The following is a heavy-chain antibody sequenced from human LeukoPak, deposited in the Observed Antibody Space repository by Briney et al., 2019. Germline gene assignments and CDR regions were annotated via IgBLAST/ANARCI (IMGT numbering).Heavy chain of an antibody. D-gene: IGHD3-3*01. Sequence: SETLSLTCTVSGGSVSSGSYYWSWIRQPPGKGLEWIEYIYYSGSTNYNPSLKSRVTISVDTSKNQFSLKLSSVTAADTAVYYCARGVPPISIFGVVIRNGGYFDYWGQGTLVTVSS. J-gene: IGHJ4*02. CDR2: IYYSGST. CDR3: ARGVPPISIFGVVIRNGGYFDY. V-gene: IGHV4-61*01. CDR1: GGSVSSGSYY.